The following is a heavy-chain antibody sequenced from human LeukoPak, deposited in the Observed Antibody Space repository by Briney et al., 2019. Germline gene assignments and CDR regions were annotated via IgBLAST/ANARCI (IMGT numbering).Heavy chain of an antibody. Sequence: ASVKVSCKTSGYIFTSYYIHWVRQAPGQGLEWMGIINPSGGSTNYAQKFQGRVTMTRETSMSTVYMELSSLRSEDTAVYYCARPMTTVTTYDTFHIWGQGTMVTVSS. CDR3: ARPMTTVTTYDTFHI. J-gene: IGHJ3*02. CDR2: INPSGGST. V-gene: IGHV1-46*01. D-gene: IGHD4-17*01. CDR1: GYIFTSYY.